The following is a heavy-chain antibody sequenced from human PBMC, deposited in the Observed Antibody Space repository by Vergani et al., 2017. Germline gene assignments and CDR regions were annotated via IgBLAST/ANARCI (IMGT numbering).Heavy chain of an antibody. D-gene: IGHD5-24*01. CDR3: AKGGEMATIMAYYFDY. V-gene: IGHV3-23*01. CDR2: ISGSGGST. CDR1: GFTFSSYA. Sequence: EVQLLESGGGLVQPGGSLRLSCAASGFTFSSYAMSWVRQAPGKGLEWVSAISGSGGSTYYADSVKGRFTISRDNSKNTLYLQMNSLRDEDTAVYYCAKGGEMATIMAYYFDYWGQGTLVTVSS. J-gene: IGHJ4*02.